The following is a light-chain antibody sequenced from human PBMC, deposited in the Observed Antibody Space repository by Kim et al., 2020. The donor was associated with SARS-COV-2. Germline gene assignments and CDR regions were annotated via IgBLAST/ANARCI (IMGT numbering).Light chain of an antibody. CDR3: QTWGPGLMA. CDR1: SGHSYG. CDR2: VNSDGSH. Sequence: GASVKLPCTLSSGHSYGIAWHQQQPEKGPRYLMQVNSDGSHSKGDGIPDRFSGSSSGAERYLTISSLQSEDEADYYCQTWGPGLMAIGGGTQLTVL. V-gene: IGLV4-69*01. J-gene: IGLJ2*01.